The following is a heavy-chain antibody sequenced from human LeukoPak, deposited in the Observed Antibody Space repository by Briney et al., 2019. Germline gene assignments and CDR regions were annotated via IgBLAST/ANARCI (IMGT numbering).Heavy chain of an antibody. CDR3: ARFYGGNSGY. V-gene: IGHV4-39*07. Sequence: SETLSLTCTVSGGSISSSSYYWGGIRQPPGKGLEWIGSIYYSGSTYYNPSLKSRVTISVDTSKNQFSLKLSSVTAADTAVYYCARFYGGNSGYWGQGTLVTVSS. CDR1: GGSISSSSYY. D-gene: IGHD4-23*01. CDR2: IYYSGST. J-gene: IGHJ4*02.